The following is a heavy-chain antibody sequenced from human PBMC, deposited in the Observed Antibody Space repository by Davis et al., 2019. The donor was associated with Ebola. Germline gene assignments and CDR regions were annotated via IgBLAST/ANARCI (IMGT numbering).Heavy chain of an antibody. D-gene: IGHD3-10*01. V-gene: IGHV4-59*01. CDR2: IYYSGST. J-gene: IGHJ4*02. CDR1: GGSFSGYY. Sequence: SETLSLTCAVYGGSFSGYYWSWIRQPPGKGLEWIGYIYYSGSTNYNPSLKSRVTISVDTSKNQFSLKLSSVTAADTAVYYCARRQYYYGSGTRYFDYWGQGTLVTVSS. CDR3: ARRQYYYGSGTRYFDY.